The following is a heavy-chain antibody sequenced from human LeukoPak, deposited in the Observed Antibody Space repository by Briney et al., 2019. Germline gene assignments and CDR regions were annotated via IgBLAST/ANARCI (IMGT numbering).Heavy chain of an antibody. CDR2: IYSGGST. CDR1: GFTVSSNY. CDR3: AKTLDGFYYDSSGYSAFDY. V-gene: IGHV3-53*01. J-gene: IGHJ4*02. D-gene: IGHD3-22*01. Sequence: PGGSLRLSCAASGFTVSSNYMSWVRQAPGKGLEWVSVIYSGGSTYYADSVKGRFTISRDNSKNTLYLQMNSLRADDTALYYCAKTLDGFYYDSSGYSAFDYWGQGTLVTVSS.